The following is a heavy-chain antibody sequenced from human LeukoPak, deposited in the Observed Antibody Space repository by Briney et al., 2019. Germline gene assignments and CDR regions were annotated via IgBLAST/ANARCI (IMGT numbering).Heavy chain of an antibody. D-gene: IGHD3-10*01. CDR3: ARESGFGELFPYAFDI. CDR2: IYSGGNT. CDR1: GFTVSNNY. Sequence: GRPLRLSCAASGFTVSNNYMSWVRQAPGKGLEWVSVIYSGGNTYYADSVKGRFAISRDYSRNTVYLQMNSLRAEDTAVYYCARESGFGELFPYAFDIWGQGTVVTVSS. J-gene: IGHJ3*02. V-gene: IGHV3-53*01.